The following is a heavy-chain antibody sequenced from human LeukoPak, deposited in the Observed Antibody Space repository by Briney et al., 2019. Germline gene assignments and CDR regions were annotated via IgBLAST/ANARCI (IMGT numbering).Heavy chain of an antibody. Sequence: SGGSLRLSCAASGFMFSSNWMSWVRLAPGKGLEWVANIKEDGTETYYVDSVKGRFTISRDNAKNSLYLQMNSLRVEDTAVYYCAKDDPGSWGQGTLVTVSS. V-gene: IGHV3-7*03. CDR1: GFMFSSNW. D-gene: IGHD3-10*01. CDR2: IKEDGTET. J-gene: IGHJ5*02. CDR3: AKDDPGS.